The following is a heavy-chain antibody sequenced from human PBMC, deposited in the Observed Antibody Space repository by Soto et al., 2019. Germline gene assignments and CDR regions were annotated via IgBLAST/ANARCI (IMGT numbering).Heavy chain of an antibody. V-gene: IGHV4-59*08. D-gene: IGHD1-1*01. CDR2: IYYSGST. J-gene: IGHJ4*02. CDR3: ARRYGYSFDY. Sequence: QVQLQESGPGLVKPSETLSLTCTVSGGSISSYYWSWIRQPPGKGLEWIGYIYYSGSTNYNPSLKRRVTISVDTSKNQFSLKLSSVTDADKAVYYCARRYGYSFDYWGQGTLVTVSS. CDR1: GGSISSYY.